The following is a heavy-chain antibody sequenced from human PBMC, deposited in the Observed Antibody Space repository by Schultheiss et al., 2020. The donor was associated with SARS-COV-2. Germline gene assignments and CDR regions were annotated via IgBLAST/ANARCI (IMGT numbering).Heavy chain of an antibody. Sequence: SETLSLTCTVSGGSINNYYWNWIRQPPGKGLEWIGHIYYSGSTNYNPSLKSRVTISLDTSKNQFSLKLSSVTAADTAVYYCARGPYYYDSSRDAFDIWGQGTMVTVSS. CDR3: ARGPYYYDSSRDAFDI. V-gene: IGHV4-59*12. D-gene: IGHD3-22*01. J-gene: IGHJ3*02. CDR1: GGSINNYY. CDR2: IYYSGST.